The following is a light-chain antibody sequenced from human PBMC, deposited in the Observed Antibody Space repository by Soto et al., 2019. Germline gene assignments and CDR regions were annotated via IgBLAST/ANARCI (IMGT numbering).Light chain of an antibody. CDR3: QQRSNWPPEVT. J-gene: IGKJ3*01. CDR1: QSVRSS. CDR2: DAS. Sequence: EIVLTQSPDTLSLSPGERATLSCRASQSVRSSLAWYQQKPGQAPRLLIYDASNRATGIPARFSGSGSGTDFTLTISSLEPEDFAVYYRQQRSNWPPEVTFGPGTKVDIK. V-gene: IGKV3-11*01.